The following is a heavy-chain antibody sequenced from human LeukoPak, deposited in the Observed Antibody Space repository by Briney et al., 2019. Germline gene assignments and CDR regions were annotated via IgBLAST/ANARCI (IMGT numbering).Heavy chain of an antibody. V-gene: IGHV3-48*01. CDR2: ISSSSSTI. CDR1: GFTFSSYS. J-gene: IGHJ5*02. D-gene: IGHD4-17*01. CDR3: ARDRYGQLAP. Sequence: PGGSLRLSCAASGFTFSSYSMNWVRQAPGKGLEWVSYISSSSSTIYYADSVKGRFTISRDNAKNSLYLQMNSLRAEDTAVYYCARDRYGQLAPWGQGTLVTVSS.